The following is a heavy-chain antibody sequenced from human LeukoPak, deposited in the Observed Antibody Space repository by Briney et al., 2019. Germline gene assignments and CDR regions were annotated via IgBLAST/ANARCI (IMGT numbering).Heavy chain of an antibody. CDR2: ISAYNGNT. D-gene: IGHD1-26*01. CDR3: ARVAIVGATRSKNWFDP. V-gene: IGHV1-18*01. J-gene: IGHJ5*02. CDR1: GGTFSSYV. Sequence: ASVKVSCKASGGTFSSYVINWVRQAPGQGLEWMGWISAYNGNTNYAQKLQGRVTMTTDTSTSTAYMELRSLRSDDTAVYYCARVAIVGATRSKNWFDPWGQGTLVTVSS.